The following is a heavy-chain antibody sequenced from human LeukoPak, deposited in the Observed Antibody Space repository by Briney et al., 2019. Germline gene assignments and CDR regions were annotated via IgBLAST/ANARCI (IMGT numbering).Heavy chain of an antibody. CDR1: GYTFTSYY. CDR3: ARTDVVVPAAAYYYYYYMDV. J-gene: IGHJ6*03. CDR2: INTNTGNP. V-gene: IGHV7-4-1*02. Sequence: GASVKVSCKASGYTFTSYYMHWVRQAPGQGLEWMGWINTNTGNPTYAQGFTGRFVFSLDTSVSTAYLQISSLKAEDTAVYYCARTDVVVPAAAYYYYYYMDVWGKGTTVTVSS. D-gene: IGHD2-2*01.